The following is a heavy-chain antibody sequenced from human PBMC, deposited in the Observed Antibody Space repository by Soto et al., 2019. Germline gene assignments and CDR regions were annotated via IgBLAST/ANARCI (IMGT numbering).Heavy chain of an antibody. V-gene: IGHV3-23*01. D-gene: IGHD5-12*01. CDR3: ANPVDIVAPGDY. CDR1: RFTFSSYA. Sequence: EVQLLESGGGLVQPGGSLRLSCAASRFTFSSYAMSWVRQAPGKGLKWVSSISASGGNTYYADSVKGRFTISRDNSKNTRYLQRNSLRVEDTAIYYCANPVDIVAPGDYWGQGTLVTVSS. CDR2: ISASGGNT. J-gene: IGHJ4*02.